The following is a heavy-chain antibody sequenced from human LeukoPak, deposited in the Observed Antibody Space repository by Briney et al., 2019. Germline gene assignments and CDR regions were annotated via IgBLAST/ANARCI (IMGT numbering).Heavy chain of an antibody. CDR2: ISGSGGST. J-gene: IGHJ4*02. Sequence: SGGSLRHSCAASGFTFSSYAMSWVRQAPGKGVEWVSAISGSGGSTYYADSVKGRFTISRDNSKNTLYLQMNSLRAEDTAVYYCAKVGITYYYDSSGYYWDYWGQGTLVTVSS. CDR1: GFTFSSYA. CDR3: AKVGITYYYDSSGYYWDY. V-gene: IGHV3-23*01. D-gene: IGHD3-22*01.